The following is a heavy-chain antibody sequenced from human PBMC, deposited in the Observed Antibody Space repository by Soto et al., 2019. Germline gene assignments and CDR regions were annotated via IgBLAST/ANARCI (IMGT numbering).Heavy chain of an antibody. CDR1: GYTFNHYA. V-gene: IGHV1-18*04. J-gene: IGHJ4*02. D-gene: IGHD5-12*01. CDR2: ISAYNGNT. Sequence: QVQLVQSGPEVRKPGASVKVSCKASGYTFNHYAISWVRQAPGQGLEWMGWISAYNGNTNYAQKFEGRVTMTTDSSTSTACLEVRSLRSDDTAVYYCARDIVATIQGDYWGQGTLVTVSS. CDR3: ARDIVATIQGDY.